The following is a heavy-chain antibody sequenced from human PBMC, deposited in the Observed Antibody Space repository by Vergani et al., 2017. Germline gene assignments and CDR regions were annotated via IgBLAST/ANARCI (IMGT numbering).Heavy chain of an antibody. J-gene: IGHJ6*03. CDR1: GGSISSGGYY. CDR2: IYYSGST. V-gene: IGHV4-31*03. Sequence: QVQLQESGPGLVKPSQTLSLTCTVSGGSISSGGYYWSWIRQHPGKGLEWIGYIYYSGSTYYNPSLKSRVTISVDTSKNQFSLKLSSVTAADTAVYYCARDRREYQVLRAPYYYYMDVWGKGTTVTVTS. CDR3: ARDRREYQVLRAPYYYYMDV. D-gene: IGHD2-2*01.